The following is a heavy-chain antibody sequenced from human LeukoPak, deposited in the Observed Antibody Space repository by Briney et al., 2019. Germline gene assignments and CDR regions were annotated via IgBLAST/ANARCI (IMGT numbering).Heavy chain of an antibody. Sequence: GGSLRLSCADSGFAFSSYALAWVRQAPGKGLEWVSAVTGRGVATHYADSVKGRFTISRDNSKKTMYLQMNSLRAEDTAIYYCASDPNGDYVGALGFWGRGTLVAVSS. CDR1: GFAFSSYA. V-gene: IGHV3-23*01. J-gene: IGHJ4*01. CDR2: VTGRGVAT. CDR3: ASDPNGDYVGALGF. D-gene: IGHD4-17*01.